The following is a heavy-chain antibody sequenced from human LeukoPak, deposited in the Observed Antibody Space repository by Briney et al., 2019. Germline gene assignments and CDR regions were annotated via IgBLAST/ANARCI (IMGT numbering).Heavy chain of an antibody. V-gene: IGHV6-1*01. Sequence: SQTLSLTCAISGDTFSSNSATWNWLRQSPSRGLEWLGRTYYTSKWYSDYAVSVKSRITINPDTSKNQFSLQLNSVTPEDTAVYYCARIGHPWGIEDAFDIWGQGTMVTVSS. CDR3: ARIGHPWGIEDAFDI. CDR2: TYYTSKWYS. D-gene: IGHD3-16*01. J-gene: IGHJ3*02. CDR1: GDTFSSNSAT.